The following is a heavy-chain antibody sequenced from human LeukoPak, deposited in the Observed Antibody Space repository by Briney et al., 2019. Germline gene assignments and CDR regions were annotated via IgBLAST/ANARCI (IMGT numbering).Heavy chain of an antibody. CDR3: AREALIRGYSGYPAKELKHNWFDP. V-gene: IGHV4-34*01. Sequence: SETLSLTCAVYGGSFSGYYWSWIRQPPGKGLGWIGEINHSGSTNYNPSLKSRVTISVDTSKNQFSLKLSSVTAADTAVYYCAREALIRGYSGYPAKELKHNWFDPWGQGTLVTVSS. J-gene: IGHJ5*02. CDR2: INHSGST. CDR1: GGSFSGYY. D-gene: IGHD5-12*01.